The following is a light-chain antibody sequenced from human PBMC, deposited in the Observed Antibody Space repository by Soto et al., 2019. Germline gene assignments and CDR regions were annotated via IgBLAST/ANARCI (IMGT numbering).Light chain of an antibody. CDR3: QQYNSYPWT. Sequence: DIQMTQSPSTLSASVGDRVTITCRASQSISSWLAWYQQKPGKAPKLLIYKASSLESGVPSRFSGSGSETEFTLTISSLQPDDFATYYCQQYNSYPWTFGQGTKVEIK. CDR1: QSISSW. J-gene: IGKJ1*01. CDR2: KAS. V-gene: IGKV1-5*03.